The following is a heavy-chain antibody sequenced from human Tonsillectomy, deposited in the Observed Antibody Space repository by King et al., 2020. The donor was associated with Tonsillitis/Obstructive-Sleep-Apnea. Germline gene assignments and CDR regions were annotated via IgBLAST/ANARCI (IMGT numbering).Heavy chain of an antibody. CDR1: GGSISSSSYY. V-gene: IGHV4-39*01. D-gene: IGHD6-13*01. CDR2: IYYSGST. CDR3: ARNTGYSTYPCDY. J-gene: IGHJ4*02. Sequence: QLQESGPGLVKPSETLSLTCTVSGGSISSSSYYWGWIRQPPGKGLEWIGSIYYSGSTYYNPSLKSRVTISVDTSKNQFSLKLSSVTAADAAVYYCARNTGYSTYPCDYWRQRTLVPVSS.